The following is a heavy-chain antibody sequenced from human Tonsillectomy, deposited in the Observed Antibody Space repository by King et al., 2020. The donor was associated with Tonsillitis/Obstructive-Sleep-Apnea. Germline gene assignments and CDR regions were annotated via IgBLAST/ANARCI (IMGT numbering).Heavy chain of an antibody. CDR1: GGTFSSYA. V-gene: IGHV1-69*01. D-gene: IGHD4-17*01. J-gene: IGHJ3*02. CDR3: AREREADDYGDYDAPWNSSAFDI. CDR2: IIPILCTA. Sequence: QLVQSGAEVKKPGSSVKVSCKASGGTFSSYAISWVRQAPGQGLEWMGGIIPILCTANYAQKFQGRCTITADESTSTAYMELGSLRSEDTAVYYCAREREADDYGDYDAPWNSSAFDIWGQGTMVTVSS.